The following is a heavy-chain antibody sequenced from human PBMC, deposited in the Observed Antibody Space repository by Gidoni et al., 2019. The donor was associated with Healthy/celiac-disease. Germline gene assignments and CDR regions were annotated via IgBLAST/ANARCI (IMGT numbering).Heavy chain of an antibody. V-gene: IGHV1-69*06. CDR2: IIPIFGTA. J-gene: IGHJ6*02. Sequence: QVQLVQSGAAVKKPGSSVKVSCKASGGTFSSYAIRWVRQAPGQGLEWMGGIIPIFGTANYAQKFQGRVTITADKSTSTAYMELSSLRSEDTAVYYCASHMASYGDYPKWYYGMDVWGQGTTVTVSS. CDR1: GGTFSSYA. CDR3: ASHMASYGDYPKWYYGMDV. D-gene: IGHD4-17*01.